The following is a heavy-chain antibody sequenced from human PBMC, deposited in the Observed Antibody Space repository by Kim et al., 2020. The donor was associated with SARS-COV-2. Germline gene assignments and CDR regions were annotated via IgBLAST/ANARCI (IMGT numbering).Heavy chain of an antibody. V-gene: IGHV3-23*01. CDR2: IRKSGGNT. D-gene: IGHD6-19*01. Sequence: GGSLRLSCAASGFTFNSYAMSWVRQAPGKGLEWVSGIRKSGGNTEYADSVKGRFSISRDNSKNTLYLQMNRLRAEDTAVYYCAKVTSGSSGWFEYFQRWGQGTLVTVSS. J-gene: IGHJ1*01. CDR3: AKVTSGSSGWFEYFQR. CDR1: GFTFNSYA.